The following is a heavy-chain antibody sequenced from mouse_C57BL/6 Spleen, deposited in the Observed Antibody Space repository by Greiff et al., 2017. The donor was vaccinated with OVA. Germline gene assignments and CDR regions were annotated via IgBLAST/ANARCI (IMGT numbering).Heavy chain of an antibody. D-gene: IGHD2-3*01. V-gene: IGHV1-76*01. Sequence: VKLMESGAELVRPGASVKLSCKASGYTFTDYYINWVKQRPGQGLEWIARIYPGSGNTYYNEKFKGKATLTAEKSSSTAYMQLSSLTSEDSAVYFCAREEWLLRGFAYWGQGTLVTVSA. CDR2: IYPGSGNT. J-gene: IGHJ3*01. CDR3: AREEWLLRGFAY. CDR1: GYTFTDYY.